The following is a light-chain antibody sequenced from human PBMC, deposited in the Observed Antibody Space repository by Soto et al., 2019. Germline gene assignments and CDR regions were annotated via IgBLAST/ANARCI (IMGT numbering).Light chain of an antibody. CDR2: GNN. CDR3: AAWDGSLNNVL. Sequence: QSVLTQPPSASGTPGQRVTISCSGSGSSIGTNTVNWYRQLPGTAPKLLIYGNNQRPSGVPDRFSGSKSGTSASLAISGLQSEVGAEYYCAAWDGSLNNVLFGGGTKVTVL. J-gene: IGLJ2*01. CDR1: GSSIGTNT. V-gene: IGLV1-44*01.